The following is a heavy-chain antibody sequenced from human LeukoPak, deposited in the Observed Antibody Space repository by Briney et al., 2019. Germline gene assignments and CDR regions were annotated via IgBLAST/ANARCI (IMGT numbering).Heavy chain of an antibody. V-gene: IGHV3-23*01. CDR2: ISGSGGTT. Sequence: PGGSLRLSCAASGFTFSSYVMSWVRQAPGKGLEWVSTISGSGGTTYHANSVKGRFTISRDNSKNSLYLQMNSLRAEDTAVYYCAGSYDILTGLDYWGQGTLVTVSS. J-gene: IGHJ4*02. D-gene: IGHD3-9*01. CDR3: AGSYDILTGLDY. CDR1: GFTFSSYV.